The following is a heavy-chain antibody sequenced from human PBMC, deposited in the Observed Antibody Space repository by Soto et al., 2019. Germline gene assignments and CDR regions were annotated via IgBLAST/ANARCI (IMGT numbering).Heavy chain of an antibody. V-gene: IGHV4-30-2*01. CDR2: IYHSGST. D-gene: IGHD2-2*01. CDR3: ARVPDC. Sequence: PSETLSLTCAVSGGSISSGGYSWSWIRQPPGKGLEWIGYIYHSGSTYYNPSLKSRVTISVDRSKNQFSLKLSSATAADTAVYYCARVPDCSGQGTLVTVSS. J-gene: IGHJ4*02. CDR1: GGSISSGGYS.